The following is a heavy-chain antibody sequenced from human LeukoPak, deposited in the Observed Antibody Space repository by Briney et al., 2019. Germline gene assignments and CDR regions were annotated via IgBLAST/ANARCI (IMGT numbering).Heavy chain of an antibody. CDR2: IRRKVHGGTT. CDR1: GFTFGDYA. J-gene: IGHJ3*02. Sequence: PGRSLRLSCTSSGFTFGDYAMNWVRQAPGKGLDWVGFIRRKVHGGTTEYAASVKGRFTISRDDSKSITYLQMNSLKTEDTAVYYCTRSRSGNYYNTAFDIWGQGTMVTVSS. V-gene: IGHV3-49*04. D-gene: IGHD1-26*01. CDR3: TRSRSGNYYNTAFDI.